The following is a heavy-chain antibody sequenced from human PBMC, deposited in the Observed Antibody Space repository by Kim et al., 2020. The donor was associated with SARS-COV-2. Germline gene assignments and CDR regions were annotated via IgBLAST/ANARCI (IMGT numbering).Heavy chain of an antibody. D-gene: IGHD3-9*01. CDR2: TSYSGST. CDR1: GGSITGYY. CDR3: AKHRYYGVLSGHYNGYFFDL. V-gene: IGHV4-59*08. Sequence: SETLSLTCTVSGGSITGYYWSWLRQPPGKGLEWIGSTSYSGSTDYNPSLKSRVSIPVDTSKNHFSLNLGSVTASDTAIYYCAKHRYYGVLSGHYNGYFFDLWDRDTLIAVSS. J-gene: IGHJ2*01.